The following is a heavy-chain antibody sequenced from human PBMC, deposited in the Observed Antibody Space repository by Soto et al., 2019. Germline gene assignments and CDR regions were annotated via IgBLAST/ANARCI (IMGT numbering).Heavy chain of an antibody. D-gene: IGHD2-2*01. CDR2: IYYSGST. J-gene: IGHJ4*02. CDR3: ARERGTSCYDY. CDR1: GGSISSGDYY. V-gene: IGHV4-30-4*01. Sequence: SETLSLTCTVSGGSISSGDYYWSWIRQPPGKGLEWIGYIYYSGSTYYNPSLKSRVTISVDTSKNQFSQKLSSVTAADTAVYYCARERGTSCYDYWGQGTLVTVSS.